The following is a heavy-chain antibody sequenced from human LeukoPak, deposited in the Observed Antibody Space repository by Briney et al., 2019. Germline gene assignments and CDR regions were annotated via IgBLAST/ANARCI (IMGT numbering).Heavy chain of an antibody. V-gene: IGHV3-9*01. CDR2: ISWNSGSI. CDR3: AKDKADRYFDL. J-gene: IGHJ2*01. CDR1: GFTFDDYV. Sequence: TLRLSCAASGFTFDDYVMHWVRQAPGKGLEWVSYISWNSGSIAYADSVRGRFTISRDNAKNSLYLQMNSLRPEDTAFYYCAKDKADRYFDLWGRGTLVTVSS.